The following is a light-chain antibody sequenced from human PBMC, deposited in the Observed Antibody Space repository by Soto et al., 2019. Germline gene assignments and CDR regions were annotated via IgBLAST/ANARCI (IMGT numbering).Light chain of an antibody. Sequence: DIQMTQSPSTLSASVGDRVTITCRASQSISTWLAWYQQKPGKAPKLLIYDASSLESGVPSRFSGSGSGTAFTLPISSLQPDDFATYYCQHYGTFGPGTKVDIK. J-gene: IGKJ1*01. CDR1: QSISTW. CDR2: DAS. V-gene: IGKV1-5*01. CDR3: QHYGT.